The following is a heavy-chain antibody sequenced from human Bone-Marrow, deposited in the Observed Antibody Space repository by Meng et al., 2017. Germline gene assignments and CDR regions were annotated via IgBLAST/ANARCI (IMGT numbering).Heavy chain of an antibody. V-gene: IGHV3-30*04. Sequence: GESLKTSCAASGFTFSSYAMHWVRQAPGKGLEWVAVISYDGSNKYYADSVKGRFTISRDNSKNTLYLQMNSLRAADTAVYYCARDEIQLWFTYYYYGMDVWGQGTTVTVSS. CDR2: ISYDGSNK. CDR1: GFTFSSYA. J-gene: IGHJ6*02. CDR3: ARDEIQLWFTYYYYGMDV. D-gene: IGHD5-18*01.